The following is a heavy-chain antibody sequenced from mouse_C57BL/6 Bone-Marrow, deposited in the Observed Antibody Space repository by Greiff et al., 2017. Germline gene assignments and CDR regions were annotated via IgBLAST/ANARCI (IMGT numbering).Heavy chain of an antibody. CDR2: IHPNSGST. D-gene: IGHD2-4*01. J-gene: IGHJ3*01. CDR3: ARCDYDEGFAY. Sequence: VQLQQPGAELVKPGASVKSSCKASGYTFTSYWMHWVKQRPGQGLEWIGMIHPNSGSTNYNEKFKSKATLTVDKSSSTAYMQLSSLTSEDSAVYYCARCDYDEGFAYWGQGTLVTVSA. CDR1: GYTFTSYW. V-gene: IGHV1-64*01.